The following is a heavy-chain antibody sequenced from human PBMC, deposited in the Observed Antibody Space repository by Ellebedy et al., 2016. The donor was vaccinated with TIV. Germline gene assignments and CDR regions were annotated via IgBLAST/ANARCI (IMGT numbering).Heavy chain of an antibody. CDR1: GVSFSSYS. CDR2: ISTGSSSPSYT. CDR3: ARDFYDSSGLIGY. V-gene: IGHV3-21*06. D-gene: IGHD3-22*01. Sequence: PGGSLRLSCVASGVSFSSYSMNWLRQAPGKGLQWVSSISTGSSSPSYTYYADSVRGRFTISRDNGKNSLDLEMNSLTAEDSGVYYCARDFYDSSGLIGYWGQGTLITVSA. J-gene: IGHJ4*02.